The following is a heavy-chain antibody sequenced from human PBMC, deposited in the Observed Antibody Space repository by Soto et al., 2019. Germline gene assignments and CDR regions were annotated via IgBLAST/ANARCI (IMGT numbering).Heavy chain of an antibody. J-gene: IGHJ5*02. CDR1: GFTFNNYV. Sequence: QVQLVASGGGVVQPGTSLRLSCAASGFTFNNYVMYWVRQAPGKGLEWVALIWSDGDQKFYADSVKGRFTISRDNSKNTLYLEMNTLRAKDTAMYYCPRPRGGGVSQGIRFDPWGQGTLVTVSS. CDR2: IWSDGDQK. D-gene: IGHD3-16*01. CDR3: PRPRGGGVSQGIRFDP. V-gene: IGHV3-33*01.